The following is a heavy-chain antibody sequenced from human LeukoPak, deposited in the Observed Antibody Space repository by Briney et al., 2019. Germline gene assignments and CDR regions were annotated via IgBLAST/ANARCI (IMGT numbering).Heavy chain of an antibody. CDR2: IHGRGSS. D-gene: IGHD6-13*01. Sequence: SETLSLTCTVSGDSITGYFWSWIRQPAGRGLEWIGRIHGRGSSNYNPSLKSRVTISEDTPKNQLSLTVTSVTAADTAVYYCARESYCSSIRCPWADNYFYMDVWGKGTTVTVSS. CDR3: ARESYCSSIRCPWADNYFYMDV. V-gene: IGHV4-4*07. J-gene: IGHJ6*03. CDR1: GDSITGYF.